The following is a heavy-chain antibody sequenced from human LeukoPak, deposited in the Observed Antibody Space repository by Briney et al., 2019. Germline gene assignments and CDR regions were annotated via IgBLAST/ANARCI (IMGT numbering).Heavy chain of an antibody. Sequence: RTGGSLRLSCAASGFKFEDFGMSWVRQVPGKGLEWVSGTDWSGGVRGYADSVKGRFTISRDNGKKSLYLQMNGLRVEDTALYYCAKFHQANIEVASLDSWGQGTLVTVSS. CDR2: TDWSGGVR. CDR3: AKFHQANIEVASLDS. D-gene: IGHD5-24*01. V-gene: IGHV3-20*04. J-gene: IGHJ4*02. CDR1: GFKFEDFG.